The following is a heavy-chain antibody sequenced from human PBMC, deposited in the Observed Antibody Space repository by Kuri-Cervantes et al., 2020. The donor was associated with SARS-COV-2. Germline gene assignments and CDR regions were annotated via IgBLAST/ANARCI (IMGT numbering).Heavy chain of an antibody. CDR1: GGSISSYY. CDR3: ARVGRFLEWLLSVGGYYYYMDV. J-gene: IGHJ6*03. Sequence: GSLRLSCTVSGGSISSYYWSWIRQPPGKGLEWIGSIYYSGSTYYNPSLKSRVTISVDTSKNQFSLKLSSVTAADTAVYYCARVGRFLEWLLSVGGYYYYMDVWGKGTTVTVSS. V-gene: IGHV4-39*01. D-gene: IGHD3-3*01. CDR2: IYYSGST.